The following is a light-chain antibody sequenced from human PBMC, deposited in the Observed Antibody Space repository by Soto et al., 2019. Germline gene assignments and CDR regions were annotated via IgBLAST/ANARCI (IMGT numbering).Light chain of an antibody. CDR3: QQYYNSPRT. CDR1: QNIHTN. Sequence: EMVMTRSPATLSVSPVERATLSCRAGQNIHTNLAWYQQTPGQAPRLLFYGASTGATGLPARFSGSGSGTEFTLTINSLQPEDCAVYDCQQYYNSPRTFRQGTRLEIK. J-gene: IGKJ5*01. V-gene: IGKV3-15*01. CDR2: GAS.